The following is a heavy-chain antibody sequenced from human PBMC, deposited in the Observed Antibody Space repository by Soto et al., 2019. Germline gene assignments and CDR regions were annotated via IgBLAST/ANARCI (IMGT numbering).Heavy chain of an antibody. J-gene: IGHJ6*02. CDR1: GYTFTSYA. CDR3: ASGDLSSHQGSLGRYYYGMDV. V-gene: IGHV1-3*01. CDR2: INAGNGNT. Sequence: VASVKDSCKASGYTFTSYAIHWVRQAPGQRLEWMGWINAGNGNTKYSQKFQGRVTITRDTSASTAYMELSSLRSEDTAVYYCASGDLSSHQGSLGRYYYGMDVWGQGTTVTV. D-gene: IGHD3-10*01.